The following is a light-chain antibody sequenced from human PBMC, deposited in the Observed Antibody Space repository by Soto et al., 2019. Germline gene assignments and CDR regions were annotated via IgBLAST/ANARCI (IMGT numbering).Light chain of an antibody. CDR3: QQTYSIPYT. V-gene: IGKV1-39*01. J-gene: IGKJ2*01. CDR1: QSISTY. Sequence: DIQMTQSPSSLSASVEDRVTITCRASQSISTYLTWYQQKPGKAPNLLIYAAFSLQSGVPSRFGGSGSGTDFTLTISSLQPEDFATYYCQQTYSIPYTFGQGTTLEIK. CDR2: AAF.